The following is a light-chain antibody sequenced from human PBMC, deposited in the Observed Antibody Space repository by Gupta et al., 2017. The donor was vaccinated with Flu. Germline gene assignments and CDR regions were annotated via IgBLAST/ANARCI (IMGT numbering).Light chain of an antibody. CDR3: QQSYSYFWT. Sequence: GDKVTITCRASQISSSYLNWYHQKPGRAPKLLISAASTLESGVPSRFSGSGSGTDFTLTISGLQPEDYGIYYCQQSYSYFWTFGQGTKVDMK. J-gene: IGKJ1*01. V-gene: IGKV1-39*01. CDR2: AAS. CDR1: QISSSY.